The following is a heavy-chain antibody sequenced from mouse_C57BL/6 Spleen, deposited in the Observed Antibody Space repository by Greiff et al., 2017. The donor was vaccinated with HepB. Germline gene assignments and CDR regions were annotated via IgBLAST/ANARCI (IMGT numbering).Heavy chain of an antibody. CDR2: IYPGDGDT. Sequence: QVQLQQSGPELVKPGASVKISCKASGYAFSSSWMNWVKQRPGKGLEWIGRIYPGDGDTNYNGKFKGKATLTADKSSSTAYMQLSSLTSEDSAVYFCARGGVTTVVSYYYAMDYWGQGTSVTVSS. V-gene: IGHV1-82*01. D-gene: IGHD1-1*01. J-gene: IGHJ4*01. CDR1: GYAFSSSW. CDR3: ARGGVTTVVSYYYAMDY.